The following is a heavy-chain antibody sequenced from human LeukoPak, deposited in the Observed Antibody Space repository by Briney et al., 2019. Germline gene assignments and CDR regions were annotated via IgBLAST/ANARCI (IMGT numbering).Heavy chain of an antibody. D-gene: IGHD3-10*01. CDR3: ARDGSGSYSPSDFDY. J-gene: IGHJ4*02. Sequence: GGSLRLSCAASGFTFDDYAMHWVRQAPGKGLEWVSGISWNSGSIGYADSVKGRFTISRDNAKNSLYLQMNSLRAEDTAVYYCARDGSGSYSPSDFDYWGQGTLVTVSS. CDR1: GFTFDDYA. V-gene: IGHV3-9*01. CDR2: ISWNSGSI.